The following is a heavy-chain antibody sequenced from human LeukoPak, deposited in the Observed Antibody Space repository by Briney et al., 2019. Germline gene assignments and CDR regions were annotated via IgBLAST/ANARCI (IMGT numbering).Heavy chain of an antibody. J-gene: IGHJ3*01. Sequence: PGESLRLSCAASRFTFSSYSLNWVRQGPGKGLGWVSRIDSDGSTTIYADSVKGRFTISRDNAKNTLYLQMDSLRAEDTAVYYCARGGGDHAFDVWGQGTMVTVSS. CDR2: IDSDGSTT. V-gene: IGHV3-74*01. CDR1: RFTFSSYS. CDR3: ARGGGDHAFDV. D-gene: IGHD2-21*02.